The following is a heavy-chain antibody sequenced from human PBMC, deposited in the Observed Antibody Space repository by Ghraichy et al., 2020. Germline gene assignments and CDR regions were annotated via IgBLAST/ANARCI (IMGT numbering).Heavy chain of an antibody. CDR1: GFTFSSYG. CDR3: AKIPARGYYDSSGYSKVVDY. Sequence: GGSLRLSCAASGFTFSSYGMHWVRQAPGKGLEWVAVISYDGSNKYYADSVKGRFTISRDNSKNTLYLQMNSLRAEDTAVYYCAKIPARGYYDSSGYSKVVDYWGQGTLVTVSS. V-gene: IGHV3-30*18. CDR2: ISYDGSNK. D-gene: IGHD3-22*01. J-gene: IGHJ4*02.